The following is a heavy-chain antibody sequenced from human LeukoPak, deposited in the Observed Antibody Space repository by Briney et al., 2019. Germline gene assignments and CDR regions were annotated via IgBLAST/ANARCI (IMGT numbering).Heavy chain of an antibody. CDR1: GYTFTRYD. Sequence: ASLRGSCKASGYTFTRYDINWVRQATGQRLEWMGWMNPNSGNTGYAQKFQGRVTMTRNTSISTAYMELRRLRSEDMAVYNCARVVIRYGGIAYSAEGTLVTVSS. J-gene: IGHJ4*02. CDR3: ARVVIRYGGIAY. CDR2: MNPNSGNT. V-gene: IGHV1-8*01. D-gene: IGHD1-26*01.